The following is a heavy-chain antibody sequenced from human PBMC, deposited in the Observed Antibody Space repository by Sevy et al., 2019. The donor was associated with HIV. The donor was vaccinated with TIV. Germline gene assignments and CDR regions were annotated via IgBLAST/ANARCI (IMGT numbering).Heavy chain of an antibody. CDR3: AKDWGTAAGGGYFDY. Sequence: GGSLRLSCAASGFTFSNFGLHWVRQAPGKGLEWVAVISHDGNNIYYVDSVKGRFTISRDKSKNTLYLQMNSLRAEDRAIYYCAKDWGTAAGGGYFDYWGQGTLVTVSS. CDR2: ISHDGNNI. V-gene: IGHV3-30*18. J-gene: IGHJ4*02. CDR1: GFTFSNFG. D-gene: IGHD3-16*01.